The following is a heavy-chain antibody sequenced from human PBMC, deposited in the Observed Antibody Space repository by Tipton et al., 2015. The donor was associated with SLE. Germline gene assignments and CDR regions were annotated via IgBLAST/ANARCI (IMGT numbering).Heavy chain of an antibody. CDR3: ARDSLLPLRAGGMYYYGPGYFDY. CDR2: IYHSGST. Sequence: TLSLTCTVSGYSISSGYYWGWIRQPPGKGLEWIGSIYHSGSTYSNPSLKSRVTISVDTSKNQFSLKLSSVTAADTAVYYCARDSLLPLRAGGMYYYGPGYFDYWGQGTLVTVSS. D-gene: IGHD3-10*01. V-gene: IGHV4-38-2*02. CDR1: GYSISSGYY. J-gene: IGHJ4*02.